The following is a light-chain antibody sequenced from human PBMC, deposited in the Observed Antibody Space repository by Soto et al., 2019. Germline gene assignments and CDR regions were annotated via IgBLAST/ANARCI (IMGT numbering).Light chain of an antibody. CDR2: RNS. V-gene: IGLV1-40*01. Sequence: QSVLTQPPSVSGAPGQRVTISCTGSSSNIGAGYDVHWYQQLPGTAPKLLIYRNSNRPSGVPDRVSGSKSGTSASLAITGLQVEDEADYYCQSYDSSLSLSVFGGGIKLTVL. J-gene: IGLJ3*02. CDR3: QSYDSSLSLSV. CDR1: SSNIGAGYD.